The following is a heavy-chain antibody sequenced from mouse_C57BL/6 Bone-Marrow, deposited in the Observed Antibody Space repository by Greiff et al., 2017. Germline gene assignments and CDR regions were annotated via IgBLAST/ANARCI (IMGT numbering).Heavy chain of an antibody. CDR1: GYTFTSYW. J-gene: IGHJ3*01. CDR3: PRQVAY. V-gene: IGHV1-69*01. Sequence: VQLQQPGAELVMPGASVKLSCKASGYTFTSYWMHWVKQRPGQGLEWIGEIDPSDSYPNSNQQFKGKSTLSVDKSSSTAYMQLSSLTSEGAAVYCCPRQVAYWGQGTLVTVSA. CDR2: IDPSDSYP.